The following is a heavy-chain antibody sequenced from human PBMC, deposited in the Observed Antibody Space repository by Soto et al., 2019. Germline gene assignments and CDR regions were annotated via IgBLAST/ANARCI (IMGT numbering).Heavy chain of an antibody. CDR3: ARGAGGTGLVYYGIEV. CDR2: IYPGDSLT. D-gene: IGHD6-19*01. CDR1: GYTFSTFW. V-gene: IGHV5-51*01. J-gene: IGHJ6*02. Sequence: GESLKISCQASGYTFSTFWISWVRQLPGKGLEWMGIIYPGDSLTTHYSPSFQGQVIISSDKSLSTAYPQWNSLKASDSAMYYCARGAGGTGLVYYGIEVWGQGTAVTV.